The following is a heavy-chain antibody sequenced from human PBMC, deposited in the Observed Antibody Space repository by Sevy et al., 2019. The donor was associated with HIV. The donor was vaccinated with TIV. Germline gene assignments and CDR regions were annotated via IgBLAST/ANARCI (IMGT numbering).Heavy chain of an antibody. V-gene: IGHV1-18*01. J-gene: IGHJ6*02. D-gene: IGHD3-9*01. CDR3: ARDVLRYFDWLLYRNYYGMDV. CDR1: GYTFTSYG. Sequence: VSVKVSCKASGYTFTSYGISWVRQAPGQGLEWMGWISAYNGNTNYAQKLQGRVTMTTDTSTSTAYMELRSLRSDDTAVYYCARDVLRYFDWLLYRNYYGMDVWGQGTTVTVSS. CDR2: ISAYNGNT.